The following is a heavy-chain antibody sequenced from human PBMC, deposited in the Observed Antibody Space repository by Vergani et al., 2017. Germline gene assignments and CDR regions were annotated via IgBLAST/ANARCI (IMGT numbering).Heavy chain of an antibody. D-gene: IGHD2-2*01. CDR1: GFTFDDYA. CDR2: ISWDGGST. Sequence: EVQLVESGGVVVQPGGSLRLSCAASGFTFDDYAMHWVRQAPGKGLEWVSLISWDGGSTYYADSVKGRFTISRDNSKNSLYLQMNSLRAEDTALYYCAKGLSDIVVVPAAASYYYYYYMDVWGKGTTVTVSS. V-gene: IGHV3-43D*04. J-gene: IGHJ6*03. CDR3: AKGLSDIVVVPAAASYYYYYYMDV.